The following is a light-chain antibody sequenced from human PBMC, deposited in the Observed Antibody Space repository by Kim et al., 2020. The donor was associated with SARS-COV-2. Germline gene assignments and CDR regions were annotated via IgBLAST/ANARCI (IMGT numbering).Light chain of an antibody. Sequence: SYEVTQPPSVSVAPGRTARITCWGNSIGSKSVHWYQQMPGQAPVLVISYDSDRPSGIPERFSGSNSGNTATLTISRVEAGDEADYYCQVWDRSSDHRVVFGGGTQLTVL. V-gene: IGLV3-21*04. CDR2: YDS. CDR1: SIGSKS. J-gene: IGLJ2*01. CDR3: QVWDRSSDHRVV.